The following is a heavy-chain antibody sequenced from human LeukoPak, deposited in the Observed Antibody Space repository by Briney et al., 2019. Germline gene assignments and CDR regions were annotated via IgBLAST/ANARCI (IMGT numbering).Heavy chain of an antibody. CDR3: AKDDRGEAAAQDY. Sequence: AGGSLRFSCAASGFTFSSYGMHWVRQAPGKGPEWVAVIRYDGTKKYYADSVKGRFTISRDNSKNTLDLQMDSLRAEDTAVYYCAKDDRGEAAAQDYWGQGALVAVSS. CDR2: IRYDGTKK. CDR1: GFTFSSYG. V-gene: IGHV3-30*02. J-gene: IGHJ4*02. D-gene: IGHD6-13*01.